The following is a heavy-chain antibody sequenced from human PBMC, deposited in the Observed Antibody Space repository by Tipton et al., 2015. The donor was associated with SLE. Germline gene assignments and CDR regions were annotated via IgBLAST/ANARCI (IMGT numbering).Heavy chain of an antibody. CDR3: ARENPPYSSSWSGPFDI. J-gene: IGHJ3*02. D-gene: IGHD6-13*01. V-gene: IGHV3-23*01. CDR2: ISGSGGST. Sequence: SLRLSCAASGFTFSSYAMSWVRQAPGKGLEWVSAISGSGGSTYYADSVKGRFTIPRDNSKNTLYLQMNSLRAEDTAVYYCARENPPYSSSWSGPFDIWGQGTMVTVSS. CDR1: GFTFSSYA.